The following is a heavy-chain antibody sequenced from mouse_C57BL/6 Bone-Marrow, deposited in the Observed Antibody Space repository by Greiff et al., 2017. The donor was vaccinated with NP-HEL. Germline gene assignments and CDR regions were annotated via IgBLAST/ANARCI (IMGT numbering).Heavy chain of an antibody. CDR2: IDPSDSYT. J-gene: IGHJ2*01. CDR1: GYTFTSYW. Sequence: QVQLKQPGAEFVKPGASVKLSCKASGYTFTSYWMQWVKQRPGQGLEWIGEIDPSDSYTNYNQKFKGKATLTVDTSSSTAYMQLSSLTSEDSAVYYCARYSSSPLYFDYWGQGTTLTVSS. CDR3: ARYSSSPLYFDY. V-gene: IGHV1-50*01. D-gene: IGHD1-1*01.